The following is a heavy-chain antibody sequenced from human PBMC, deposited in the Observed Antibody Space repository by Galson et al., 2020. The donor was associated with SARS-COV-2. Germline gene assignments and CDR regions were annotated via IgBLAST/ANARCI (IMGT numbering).Heavy chain of an antibody. D-gene: IGHD2-8*01. CDR2: ISHSGST. J-gene: IGHJ6*03. Sequence: SETLSLTCAVSGGSFSDYSWTWVRQPPGKGLEWIGEISHSGSTNYSPSLKSRVFMSVDTSKNQFSLKLRSVTAADTAVYYCARGGSRPIMVFDYYYFYMDVWGKGTTVTVSS. V-gene: IGHV4-34*01. CDR1: GGSFSDYS. CDR3: ARGGSRPIMVFDYYYFYMDV.